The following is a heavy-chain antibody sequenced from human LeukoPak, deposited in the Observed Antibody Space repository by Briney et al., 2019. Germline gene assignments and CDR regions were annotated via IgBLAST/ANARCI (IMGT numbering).Heavy chain of an antibody. D-gene: IGHD4-17*01. V-gene: IGHV4-59*01. CDR3: ARDLDGYGDYVKGKYYYYMDV. Sequence: PSETLSLTCTVSGGSISSYYWSWIRQPPGKGLERIGYIYYSGSTNYNPSLKSRVTISVDTSKNQFSLKLSSVTAADTAVYYCARDLDGYGDYVKGKYYYYMDVWGKGTTVTVSS. CDR1: GGSISSYY. J-gene: IGHJ6*03. CDR2: IYYSGST.